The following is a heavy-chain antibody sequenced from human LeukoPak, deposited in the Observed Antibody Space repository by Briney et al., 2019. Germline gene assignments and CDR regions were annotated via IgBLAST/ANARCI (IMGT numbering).Heavy chain of an antibody. CDR1: GGTFSSYA. Sequence: ASVKVSCKASGGTFSSYAISWVRQAPGQGLEWMGRIIPILGIANYAQKFQDRVTITADKSTSTAYMELSSLRSEDTAVYYCARVVYYGSGSPPAPPDYWGQGTLVTVSS. CDR2: IIPILGIA. J-gene: IGHJ4*02. CDR3: ARVVYYGSGSPPAPPDY. V-gene: IGHV1-69*04. D-gene: IGHD3-10*01.